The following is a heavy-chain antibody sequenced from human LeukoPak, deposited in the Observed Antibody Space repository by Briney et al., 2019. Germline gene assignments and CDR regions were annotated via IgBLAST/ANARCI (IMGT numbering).Heavy chain of an antibody. V-gene: IGHV3-7*01. CDR3: ARGYSLRGAFDI. J-gene: IGHJ3*02. D-gene: IGHD2-21*01. CDR1: GFTFSNYW. CDR2: IKQDGSEI. Sequence: GGSLRLSCAASGFTFSNYWMTWVRQAPGKGLEWVANIKQDGSEIYYVDSVKGRFTISRDNAKNSLYLQMNSLRVEDTAVYYCARGYSLRGAFDIWGQGTMVTVSS.